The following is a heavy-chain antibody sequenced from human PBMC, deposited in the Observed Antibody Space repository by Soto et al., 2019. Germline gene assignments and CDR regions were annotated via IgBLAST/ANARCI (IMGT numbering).Heavy chain of an antibody. CDR3: ARGTNYNYYGSGSYIWFDP. V-gene: IGHV4-34*01. CDR2: INHSGST. Sequence: QVQLQQWGAGLLKPSETLSLTCAVYGGSFSGYYWSWIRQPPGKVLEWIGEINHSGSTNYNPSLKSRVTISVDTSKNQFSLKLSSVTAADTAVYYCARGTNYNYYGSGSYIWFDPWGQGTLVTVSS. CDR1: GGSFSGYY. D-gene: IGHD3-10*01. J-gene: IGHJ5*02.